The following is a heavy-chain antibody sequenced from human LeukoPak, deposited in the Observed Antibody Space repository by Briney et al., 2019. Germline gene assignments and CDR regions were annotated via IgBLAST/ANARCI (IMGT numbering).Heavy chain of an antibody. CDR2: IYYSGST. Sequence: PSETLSLTCTVSGGSISSSSYYWGWIRQPPGKGLEWIGSIYYSGSTYYNPSLKSRLTISKDTSKNQFSLKLTSVTAADSAVYYCARMERLYYDAREDAFDIWGQGTMVTVSS. J-gene: IGHJ3*02. D-gene: IGHD4/OR15-4a*01. CDR1: GGSISSSSYY. V-gene: IGHV4-39*07. CDR3: ARMERLYYDAREDAFDI.